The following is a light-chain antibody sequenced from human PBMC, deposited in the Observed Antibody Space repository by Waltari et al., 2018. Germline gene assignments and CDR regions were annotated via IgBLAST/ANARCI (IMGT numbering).Light chain of an antibody. CDR3: AAWDDSLSGWV. V-gene: IGLV1-47*01. CDR1: TSNTVNHY. J-gene: IGLJ3*02. Sequence: QSALTQPPSASGTPGQWATISCSGSTSNTVNHYVHWYQHLPGTAPKLLIARNKQRPSGVPDRFSASTSGASASLAISGLRPEDEAHYYCAAWDDSLSGWVFGGGTKLTVL. CDR2: RNK.